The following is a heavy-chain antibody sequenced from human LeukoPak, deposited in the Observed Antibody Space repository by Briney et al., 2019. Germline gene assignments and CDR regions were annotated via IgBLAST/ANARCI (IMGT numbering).Heavy chain of an antibody. CDR1: GGTFSSYA. D-gene: IGHD4-17*01. V-gene: IGHV1-69*06. CDR3: ATAKKIYGDYGRFDY. J-gene: IGHJ4*02. Sequence: GSSVKVSCKASGGTFSSYAISWVRQAPGQGLEWMGGIIPIFGTANYAQKFQGRVTITADKSTSTAYMELSSLRSEDTAVYYCATAKKIYGDYGRFDYWGQGTLVTVSS. CDR2: IIPIFGTA.